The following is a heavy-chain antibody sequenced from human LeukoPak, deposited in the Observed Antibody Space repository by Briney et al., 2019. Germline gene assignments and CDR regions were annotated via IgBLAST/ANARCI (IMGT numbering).Heavy chain of an antibody. D-gene: IGHD6-6*01. V-gene: IGHV4-59*01. Sequence: NSSETLSLTCTVSGGSISSYYWSWIRQPPGKGLEWIGYIYYSGSTNYNPSLKSRVTISVDTSKNQFSLKLSSVTAADTAVYYCAGIQGSSSSLDYWGQGTLVTVSS. J-gene: IGHJ4*02. CDR1: GGSISSYY. CDR2: IYYSGST. CDR3: AGIQGSSSSLDY.